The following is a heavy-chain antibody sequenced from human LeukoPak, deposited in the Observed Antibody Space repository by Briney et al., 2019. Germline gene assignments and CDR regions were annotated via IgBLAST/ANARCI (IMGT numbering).Heavy chain of an antibody. CDR1: GYTFTSYG. D-gene: IGHD5-12*01. CDR2: ISAYNGNT. CDR3: ASGYSGYDLGATDY. V-gene: IGHV1-18*01. J-gene: IGHJ4*02. Sequence: ASEKVSCKASGYTFTSYGISWVRQAPGQGLEWMGWISAYNGNTNYAQKLQGRVTMTTDTSTSTAYMELRSLRSDDTAVYYCASGYSGYDLGATDYWGQGTLVTVSS.